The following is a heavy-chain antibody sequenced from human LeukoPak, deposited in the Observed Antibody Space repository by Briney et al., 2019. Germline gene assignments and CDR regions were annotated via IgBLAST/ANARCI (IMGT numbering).Heavy chain of an antibody. V-gene: IGHV1-8*02. CDR1: GYTFTGYY. Sequence: ASVKVSCKASGYTFTGYYMHWVRQAPGQGLEWMGWMNPNSGNTGYAQKFQGRVTMTRNTSISTAYMELSSLRSEDTAVYYCARRSTGMDVWGQGTTVTVSS. CDR3: ARRSTGMDV. CDR2: MNPNSGNT. J-gene: IGHJ6*02. D-gene: IGHD2-2*01.